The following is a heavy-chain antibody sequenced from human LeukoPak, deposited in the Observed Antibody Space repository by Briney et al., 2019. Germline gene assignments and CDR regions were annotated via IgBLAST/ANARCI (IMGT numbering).Heavy chain of an antibody. D-gene: IGHD4-17*01. J-gene: IGHJ4*02. CDR1: GGTFSSYA. CDR3: ARDLGVDFSDYGDYRHPLHSDY. Sequence: GASVKVSCKASGGTFSSYAISWVRQAPGQGLEWMGGIIPIFGTANYAQKFQGRVTITADESTSTAYMELSSLRSEDTAVYYCARDLGVDFSDYGDYRHPLHSDYWGQGTLVTVSS. CDR2: IIPIFGTA. V-gene: IGHV1-69*13.